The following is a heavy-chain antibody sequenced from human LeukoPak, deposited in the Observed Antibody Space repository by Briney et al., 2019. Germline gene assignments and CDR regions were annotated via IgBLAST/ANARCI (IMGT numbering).Heavy chain of an antibody. CDR3: AKDVPTYYYDSSEY. J-gene: IGHJ4*02. Sequence: PGGSLRLSCAASGFTFSSYGMHWVRQAPGKGLEWVAFIRYDGSNKYYADSVKGRFTISRDNSKNTLYLQMNSLRAEDTAVYYCAKDVPTYYYDSSEYWGQGTLVTVSS. D-gene: IGHD3-22*01. CDR2: IRYDGSNK. CDR1: GFTFSSYG. V-gene: IGHV3-30*02.